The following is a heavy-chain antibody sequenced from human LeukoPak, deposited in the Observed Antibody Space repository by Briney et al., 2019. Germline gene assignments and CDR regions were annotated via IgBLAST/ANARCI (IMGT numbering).Heavy chain of an antibody. CDR3: ARYLRDSGTSRVTLDH. CDR2: VTYSGAPT. Sequence: GGSLRLSCAASGFTFSDYAMSWVRQAPGKGLEWVSAVTYSGAPTYYADSVKGRFTISRDNSKNTLSLRMGSLRADDTAIYFCARYLRDSGTSRVTLDHWGQGTLVTVSS. V-gene: IGHV3-23*01. CDR1: GFTFSDYA. J-gene: IGHJ4*02. D-gene: IGHD2-2*01.